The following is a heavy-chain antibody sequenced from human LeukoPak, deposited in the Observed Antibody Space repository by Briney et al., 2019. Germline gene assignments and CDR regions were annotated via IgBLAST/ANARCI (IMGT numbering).Heavy chain of an antibody. Sequence: SETLSLTCTVSGGSISTYYWSWIRQSPGKGLEWIGSIFYSGSTNYNPSLKSRVTISVDTSKNQFSLELSSVTAADTAVYYCAVNLTRHTFDIWGQGTMVTVSS. V-gene: IGHV4-59*08. CDR2: IFYSGST. CDR1: GGSISTYY. J-gene: IGHJ3*02. D-gene: IGHD1-1*01. CDR3: AVNLTRHTFDI.